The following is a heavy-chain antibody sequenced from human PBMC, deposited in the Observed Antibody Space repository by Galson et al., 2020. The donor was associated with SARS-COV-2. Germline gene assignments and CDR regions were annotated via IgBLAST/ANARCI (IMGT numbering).Heavy chain of an antibody. D-gene: IGHD4-17*01. J-gene: IGHJ6*02. Sequence: ETSETLSLTCSVSDVSMTSYYWTWIRQPPGKGLEWIGYNSYSGSTNYNPSLRSRVTILVDLSKKQFSLKLSSVTAADTAVYYCARDPAPLYGDNYYFGMDVWGRGTAVIVSS. CDR3: ARDPAPLYGDNYYFGMDV. CDR1: DVSMTSYY. V-gene: IGHV4-59*01. CDR2: NSYSGST.